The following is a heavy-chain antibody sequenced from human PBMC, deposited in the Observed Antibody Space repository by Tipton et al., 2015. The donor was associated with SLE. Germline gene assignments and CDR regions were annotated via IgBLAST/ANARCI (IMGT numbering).Heavy chain of an antibody. CDR3: ARHAPGQNFDY. D-gene: IGHD3-10*01. V-gene: IGHV4-59*01. Sequence: TLSLTCTVSGVSMSSYYWTWIRQPPGKGLEWIGYIYDSGSTNYNPSLKSRVTMSIDTSKKQFSLKVSSVTAADTAVYYCARHAPGQNFDYWGQGTLVTVSS. CDR2: IYDSGST. CDR1: GVSMSSYY. J-gene: IGHJ4*02.